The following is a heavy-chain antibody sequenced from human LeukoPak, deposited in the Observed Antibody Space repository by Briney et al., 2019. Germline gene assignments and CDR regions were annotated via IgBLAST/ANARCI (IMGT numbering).Heavy chain of an antibody. J-gene: IGHJ3*02. D-gene: IGHD2-15*01. V-gene: IGHV4-59*08. CDR1: GDSISDHY. Sequence: SETLSLTCTVSGDSISDHYWSWIRRPPGKGLEWIGYSHYSGSTNYNPSLKSRVTISVDTSKNQFSLKLSSVTAADTAVYYCARLPGCSGGTCYRAFDMWGQGTMVTVSS. CDR2: SHYSGST. CDR3: ARLPGCSGGTCYRAFDM.